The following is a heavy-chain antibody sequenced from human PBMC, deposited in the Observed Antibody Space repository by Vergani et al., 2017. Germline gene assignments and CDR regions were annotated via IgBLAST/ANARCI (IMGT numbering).Heavy chain of an antibody. CDR2: IFADGTT. Sequence: QVQLQESGPGLVKPSQTLSLTCTVSGDSVSSGSYYWSWIRQPAGKGLEWIGRIFADGTTNYSPSLNSRVTMSVDTSKNQFSLNLSSVTAADTAIYYCAREFEATINSLYNWFDPWGQGTLVTVSS. J-gene: IGHJ5*02. CDR1: GDSVSSGSYY. D-gene: IGHD5-12*01. V-gene: IGHV4-61*02. CDR3: AREFEATINSLYNWFDP.